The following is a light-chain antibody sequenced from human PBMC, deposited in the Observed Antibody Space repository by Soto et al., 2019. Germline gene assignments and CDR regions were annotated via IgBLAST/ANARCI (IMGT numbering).Light chain of an antibody. CDR3: QQFYSTPWT. J-gene: IGKJ1*01. Sequence: DIMVTQSPDSLAVSLGERATINCKSSQSVLSSSNNKNYFAWYQQKPGQPPKLLFYWASTRESGVPDRFSGSGSGADFTLTISSLQVEDVAVYYCQQFYSTPWTFGQGTKVEIK. CDR2: WAS. CDR1: QSVLSSSNNKNY. V-gene: IGKV4-1*01.